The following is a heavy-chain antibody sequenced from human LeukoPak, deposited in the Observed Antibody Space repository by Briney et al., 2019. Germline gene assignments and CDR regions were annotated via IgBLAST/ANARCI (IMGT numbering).Heavy chain of an antibody. V-gene: IGHV3-53*01. CDR2: IDSSGNT. D-gene: IGHD6-13*01. J-gene: IGHJ6*03. CDR3: ARDPVVASPGPFYYHYMDV. Sequence: GGSLRLSCAASGFAVSSNYMSWVREPPGKGLEWLSLIDSSGNTFYADSVKGRFTIYRDYLKNTLFLQMNSLRAEDTALYYCARDPVVASPGPFYYHYMDVWGKGTTVTVSS. CDR1: GFAVSSNY.